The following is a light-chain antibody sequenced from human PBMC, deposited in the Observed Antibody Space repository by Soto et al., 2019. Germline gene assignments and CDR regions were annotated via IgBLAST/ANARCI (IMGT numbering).Light chain of an antibody. CDR1: SSDFGAYNL. CDR3: CSSAGTFTWV. CDR2: YIS. V-gene: IGLV2-11*01. Sequence: QSALTQPRSVSGSPGQSVTISCTGTSSDFGAYNLVSWYQQYLGKAPKLMIYYISERPSGVPDRFSGSKSGNTASLTISGLQAEDEADYYCCSSAGTFTWVFGGGTKLTVL. J-gene: IGLJ3*02.